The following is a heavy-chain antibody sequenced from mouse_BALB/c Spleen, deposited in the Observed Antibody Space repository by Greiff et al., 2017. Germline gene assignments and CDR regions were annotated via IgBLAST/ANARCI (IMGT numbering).Heavy chain of an antibody. V-gene: IGHV2-2*02. CDR2: IWSGGST. D-gene: IGHD1-1*01. J-gene: IGHJ3*01. Sequence: QVQLQQSGPGLVQPSQSLSITCTVSGFSLTSYGVHWVRQSPGKGLEWLGVIWSGGSTDYNAAFISRLSISKDNSKSQVFFKMNSLQANDTAIYYCVRKGDYYGSSFAYWGQGTLVTVSA. CDR3: VRKGDYYGSSFAY. CDR1: GFSLTSYG.